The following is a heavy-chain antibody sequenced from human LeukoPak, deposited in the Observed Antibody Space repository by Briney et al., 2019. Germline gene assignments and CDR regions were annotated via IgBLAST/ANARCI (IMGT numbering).Heavy chain of an antibody. Sequence: SQTLSLTCAISGDSVSSNSAAWDWIRQSPSRVLEWLGRTDYRSKWYNDYAVCVKSRITINPDTSKNQFSLQLNSVTPEDTAVYYCAREAWDYDILTGYQYSNWFDPWGQGTLVTVSS. CDR1: GDSVSSNSAA. CDR2: TDYRSKWYN. V-gene: IGHV6-1*01. D-gene: IGHD3-9*01. J-gene: IGHJ5*02. CDR3: AREAWDYDILTGYQYSNWFDP.